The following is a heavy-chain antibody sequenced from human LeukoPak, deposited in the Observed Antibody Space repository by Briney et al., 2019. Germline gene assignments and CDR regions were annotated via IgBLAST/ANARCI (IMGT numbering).Heavy chain of an antibody. D-gene: IGHD6-19*01. Sequence: GASVKVSCKASGYTFTTYDINWVRQATGQGLEWMGWMNPTSGYTGYAQKFQGRITMTRDTSLRTAYMELSSLRSEDTAMYYCARVAGSVDSWGQGTLVTVSS. V-gene: IGHV1-8*01. CDR2: MNPTSGYT. CDR3: ARVAGSVDS. CDR1: GYTFTTYD. J-gene: IGHJ4*02.